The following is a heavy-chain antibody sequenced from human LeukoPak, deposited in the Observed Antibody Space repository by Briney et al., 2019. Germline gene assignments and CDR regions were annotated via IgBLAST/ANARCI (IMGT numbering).Heavy chain of an antibody. J-gene: IGHJ3*02. CDR1: GGSISSYY. D-gene: IGHD6-19*01. Sequence: SETLSLTCTVSGGSISSYYWSWIRQPPGKGLEWIGYIYYSGSTNYNPSLKSRVTISVDTSKNQFSLKLSSVTAADTTVYYCARDLDGSGAFDIWGQGTMVTVSS. V-gene: IGHV4-59*01. CDR3: ARDLDGSGAFDI. CDR2: IYYSGST.